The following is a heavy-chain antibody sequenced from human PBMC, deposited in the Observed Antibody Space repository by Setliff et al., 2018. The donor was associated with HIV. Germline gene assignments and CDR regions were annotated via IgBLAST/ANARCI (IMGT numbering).Heavy chain of an antibody. CDR3: ARYFYASSSSAIDA. J-gene: IGHJ5*02. D-gene: IGHD3-16*01. Sequence: GGSLRLSCAASGFTFSASYMTWIRQAPGKGLEWVAHISSSGATIYYVDSVKGRFTISRDNAANSLYLQMNSLRVEDTAIYFCARYFYASSSSAIDAWSQGMPVTVSS. V-gene: IGHV3-11*04. CDR2: ISSSGATI. CDR1: GFTFSASY.